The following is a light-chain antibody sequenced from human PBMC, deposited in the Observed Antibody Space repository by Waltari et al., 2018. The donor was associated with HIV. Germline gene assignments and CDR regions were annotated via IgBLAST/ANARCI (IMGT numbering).Light chain of an antibody. CDR1: QLGDKY. CDR3: QAWDSSTVV. V-gene: IGLV3-1*01. CDR2: QDS. Sequence: SYELTQPPSVSVSPGQTARITCSGDQLGDKYACWYQQKPGQSPVLVIYQDSNRPSGIPERFSGSNSGNTATLTISGTQAMDEADYYCQAWDSSTVVFGGGTKLTVL. J-gene: IGLJ2*01.